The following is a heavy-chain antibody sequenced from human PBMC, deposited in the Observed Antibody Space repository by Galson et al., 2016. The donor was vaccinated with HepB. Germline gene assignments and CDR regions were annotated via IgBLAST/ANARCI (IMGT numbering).Heavy chain of an antibody. V-gene: IGHV1-18*04. D-gene: IGHD4-11*01. Sequence: SVKVSCKASGYTFPTYGISWVRQAPGQGLEWLGWISANSGNTIYAQKFQDRVTMTRDTSASTVYMDLGSLRSDDTAVYYCARDVQFRFDYWGQGTLVTVSS. J-gene: IGHJ4*02. CDR1: GYTFPTYG. CDR2: ISANSGNT. CDR3: ARDVQFRFDY.